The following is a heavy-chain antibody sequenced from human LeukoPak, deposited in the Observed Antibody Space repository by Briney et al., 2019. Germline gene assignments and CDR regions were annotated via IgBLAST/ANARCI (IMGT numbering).Heavy chain of an antibody. V-gene: IGHV4-30-4*08. CDR3: AREEISGWYYFDY. CDR2: TYYSGST. D-gene: IGHD6-19*01. CDR1: GGSISSGDYY. J-gene: IGHJ4*02. Sequence: SETLSLTCTVSGGSISSGDYYWSWLRQPPGKGLEWIGYTYYSGSTYYNPSLKSRVTISVDTSKSQFSLKLSSVTAADTAVYYCAREEISGWYYFDYWGQGTLVTASS.